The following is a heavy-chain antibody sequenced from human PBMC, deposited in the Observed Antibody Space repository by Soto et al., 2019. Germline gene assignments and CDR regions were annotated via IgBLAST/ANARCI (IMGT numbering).Heavy chain of an antibody. Sequence: VGSLRLSCAASGFTFSSYAMSWVRQAPGKGLEWVSAISGSGGSTYYADSVKGRFTISRDNSKNTLYLQMNSLRAENTAVYYCAKGRLAAAEQYYFDYWGQGTRVTVSS. D-gene: IGHD6-13*01. CDR3: AKGRLAAAEQYYFDY. CDR1: GFTFSSYA. V-gene: IGHV3-23*01. J-gene: IGHJ4*02. CDR2: ISGSGGST.